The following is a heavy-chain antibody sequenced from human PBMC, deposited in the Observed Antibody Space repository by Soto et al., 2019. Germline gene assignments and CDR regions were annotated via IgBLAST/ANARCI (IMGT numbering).Heavy chain of an antibody. V-gene: IGHV3-30*18. CDR3: AKGLYYYDSSGYRVFDY. D-gene: IGHD3-22*01. CDR1: GFTFRWFG. J-gene: IGHJ4*02. CDR2: ISNDGSNE. Sequence: GGSLRLSCAGSGFTFRWFGMNWVRQAPGKGLEWVARISNDGSNEYYVDSVKGRFTISRDNSKNTLYLQMHGLRADDTAVYYCAKGLYYYDSSGYRVFDYWGQGALVTVSS.